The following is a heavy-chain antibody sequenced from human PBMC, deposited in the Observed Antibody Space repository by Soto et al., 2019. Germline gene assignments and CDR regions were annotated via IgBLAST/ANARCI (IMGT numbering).Heavy chain of an antibody. Sequence: QVQLQESGPGLVKPSQTLSLTCTVSGGSISSGGYYWSWIRQHPGKGLEWIGYISYSGSTYYNPSLRRRVTASCATSKNQFSLKRSPVTAADTAVYYCGFGRFPIPVFDIWGQATMVTVSS. CDR2: ISYSGST. CDR3: GFGRFPIPVFDI. J-gene: IGHJ3*02. V-gene: IGHV4-31*03. D-gene: IGHD3-10*01. CDR1: GGSISSGGYY.